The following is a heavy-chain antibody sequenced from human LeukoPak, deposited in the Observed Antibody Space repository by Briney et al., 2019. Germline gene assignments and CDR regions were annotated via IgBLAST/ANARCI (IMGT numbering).Heavy chain of an antibody. Sequence: GGSLRLSCVASGFTFSSYGMHWVRQAPGKGLEWVAFIRYDGSNKYYADSVKGRFTISGDNSKNTLYLQMNSLRVEDTAVYYCARRAGAYSHPYDYWGQGTLVTVSS. J-gene: IGHJ4*02. D-gene: IGHD4/OR15-4a*01. CDR1: GFTFSSYG. V-gene: IGHV3-30*02. CDR3: ARRAGAYSHPYDY. CDR2: IRYDGSNK.